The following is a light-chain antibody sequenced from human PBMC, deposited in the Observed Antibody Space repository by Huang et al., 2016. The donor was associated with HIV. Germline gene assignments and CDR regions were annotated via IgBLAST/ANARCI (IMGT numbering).Light chain of an antibody. V-gene: IGKV4-1*01. CDR2: GAA. J-gene: IGKJ1*01. Sequence: DIVVTPSPDSMTVSLGERAIIDCKSSPSVFHSFNNKNYLAWYQQKPGQPPKVLIYGAATRESGVPDRFIGSGSGTDFTLTISSLQAEDVAVYFCHQYYSSPQTFGQGTKVEIK. CDR1: PSVFHSFNNKNY. CDR3: HQYYSSPQT.